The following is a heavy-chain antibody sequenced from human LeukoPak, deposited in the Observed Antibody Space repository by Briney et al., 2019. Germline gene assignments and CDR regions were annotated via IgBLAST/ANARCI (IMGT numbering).Heavy chain of an antibody. D-gene: IGHD2-21*02. CDR2: IIPILGIA. V-gene: IGHV1-69*04. CDR3: ARVEVCGGDCYQDY. CDR1: GGTFSSYA. J-gene: IGHJ4*02. Sequence: SVKVSCKASGGTFSSYAISWVRQAPGQGLEWMGRIIPILGIANYAQKCQGRVTITADKSTSTAYMELSSLRSEDTAVYYCARVEVCGGDCYQDYWGQGTLVTVSS.